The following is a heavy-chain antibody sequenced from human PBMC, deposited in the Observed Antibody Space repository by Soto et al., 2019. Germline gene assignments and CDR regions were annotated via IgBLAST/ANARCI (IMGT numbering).Heavy chain of an antibody. Sequence: LXLSCAASGFSFTICCMHWVRQAPGKGLEWVALIWNDGRKTYYADSVKGRFTISRDDSKNTLYLQMNSLRAEDTAVYYCARDPLNDHGSGTYFDYWGQGSLVTVSS. V-gene: IGHV3-33*01. D-gene: IGHD3-10*01. CDR2: IWNDGRKT. J-gene: IGHJ4*02. CDR1: GFSFTICC. CDR3: ARDPLNDHGSGTYFDY.